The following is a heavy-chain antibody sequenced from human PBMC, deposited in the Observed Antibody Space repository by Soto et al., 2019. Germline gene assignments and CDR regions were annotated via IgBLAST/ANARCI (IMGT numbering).Heavy chain of an antibody. CDR2: ISAYNGNT. CDR1: GYTFTSYG. CDR3: ARDLEYCSGGSCYHVSMATVSYGMDV. V-gene: IGHV1-18*01. Sequence: VASVKVSCKASGYTFTSYGISWVRQAPGQGLEWMGWISAYNGNTNYAQKLQGRVTMTTDTSTSTAYMELRSLRSDDTAVYYCARDLEYCSGGSCYHVSMATVSYGMDVWGQGTTVTVS. J-gene: IGHJ6*02. D-gene: IGHD2-15*01.